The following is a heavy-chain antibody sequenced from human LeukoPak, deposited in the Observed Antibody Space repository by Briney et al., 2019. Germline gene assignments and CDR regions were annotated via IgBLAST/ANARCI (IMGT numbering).Heavy chain of an antibody. J-gene: IGHJ4*02. CDR3: ARDQVRYCSGGSCYFSLDH. CDR1: GFTFSSYG. Sequence: GGSLRLSCAASGFTFSSYGMPWVRQAPGKGLEWVAVIWYDGSNKYYADSVKGRFTISRDNSKNTLYLQMNSLRAEDTAVYYCARDQVRYCSGGSCYFSLDHWGQGTLVTVSS. CDR2: IWYDGSNK. D-gene: IGHD2-15*01. V-gene: IGHV3-33*01.